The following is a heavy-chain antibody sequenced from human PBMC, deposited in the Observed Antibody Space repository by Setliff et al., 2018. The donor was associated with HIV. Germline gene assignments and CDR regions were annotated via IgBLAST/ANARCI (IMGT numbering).Heavy chain of an antibody. CDR3: ARDICYDSSGYYFRGYWYFDL. Sequence: SETLSLTCTVSGGSISSGSYYWTWIRQPAGKGLEWIGRIYTSGSTNYNPSLKSRVTISVDTSKNQFSLKLSSVTAADTAAYYCARDICYDSSGYYFRGYWYFDLWGRGTLVTVSS. J-gene: IGHJ2*01. D-gene: IGHD3-22*01. CDR2: IYTSGST. V-gene: IGHV4-61*02. CDR1: GGSISSGSYY.